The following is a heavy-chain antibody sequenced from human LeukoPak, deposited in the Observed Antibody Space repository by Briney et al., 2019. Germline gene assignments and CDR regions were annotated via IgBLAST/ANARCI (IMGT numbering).Heavy chain of an antibody. CDR1: GYTFIGYY. Sequence: ASVKVSCKASGYTFIGYYVHWVRQAPGQGLEWMGWINPNSGGTNYAQKFQGRVTMTRDTSISTAYMELSRLRSDDTAVYYCARDLGVYCSSTSCSSVYWGQGTLVTVSS. CDR3: ARDLGVYCSSTSCSSVY. D-gene: IGHD2-2*01. CDR2: INPNSGGT. V-gene: IGHV1-2*02. J-gene: IGHJ4*02.